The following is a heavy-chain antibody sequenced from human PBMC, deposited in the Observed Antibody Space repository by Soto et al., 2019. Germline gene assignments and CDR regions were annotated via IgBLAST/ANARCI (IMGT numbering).Heavy chain of an antibody. V-gene: IGHV1-8*01. CDR2: MNPNSGNT. CDR3: ARGTKYGDYSNWFDS. D-gene: IGHD4-17*01. J-gene: IGHJ5*01. CDR1: GYTFSSYD. Sequence: GASVKVSCKASGYTFSSYDINWVRQATGQGFEYLGWMNPNSGNTGYVKKFQGGVTMTRDTSMSTAYLDLSSLLSEDTAVYYCARGTKYGDYSNWFDSRGPGTLVTV.